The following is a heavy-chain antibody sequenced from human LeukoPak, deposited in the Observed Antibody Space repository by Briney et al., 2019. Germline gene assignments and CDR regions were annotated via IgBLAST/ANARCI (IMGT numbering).Heavy chain of an antibody. V-gene: IGHV3-30*18. CDR3: AKDLYNNVWYNYFDP. CDR2: TSHDGSDK. D-gene: IGHD5/OR15-5a*01. Sequence: GGSLRLSCAASGFTFSTYGMHWVRQAPGKGLEWVAMTSHDGSDKYYADSVKGRFIISRDNSKNTLYLQMNSLRVEETAVYYCAKDLYNNVWYNYFDPWGQGTLVTVSS. CDR1: GFTFSTYG. J-gene: IGHJ5*02.